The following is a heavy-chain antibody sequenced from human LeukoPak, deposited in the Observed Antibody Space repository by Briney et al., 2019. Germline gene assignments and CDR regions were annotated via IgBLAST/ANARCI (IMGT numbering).Heavy chain of an antibody. D-gene: IGHD3-22*01. CDR3: AKATTMIVVGANDAFDI. CDR1: GFTFDDYA. CDR2: ISWNSGSI. V-gene: IGHV3-9*01. J-gene: IGHJ3*02. Sequence: GGSLRLSCAASGFTFDDYAMHWVRQAPGKGLEWVSGISWNSGSIGYADSVKGRFTISRDNAKNSLYLQMNSLRAEDTALYYCAKATTMIVVGANDAFDIWGQGTMVTVSS.